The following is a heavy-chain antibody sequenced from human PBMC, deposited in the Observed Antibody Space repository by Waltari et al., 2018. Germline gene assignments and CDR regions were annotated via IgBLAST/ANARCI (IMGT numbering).Heavy chain of an antibody. Sequence: QVQLQESGPGLVKPSETLSLTCTVSGGSISSYYWSWIRQPPGKGLEWIGYSYYSGSTNYTPSLKSRVTISVETSKNRFSRKLSSVTAADTAVYYCARDRADTGYYYGMDVWGQGTTVTVSS. V-gene: IGHV4-59*01. D-gene: IGHD3-10*01. CDR3: ARDRADTGYYYGMDV. J-gene: IGHJ6*02. CDR1: GGSISSYY. CDR2: SYYSGST.